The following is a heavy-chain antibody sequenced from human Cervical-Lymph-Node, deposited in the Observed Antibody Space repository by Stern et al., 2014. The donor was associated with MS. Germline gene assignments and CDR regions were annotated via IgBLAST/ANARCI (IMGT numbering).Heavy chain of an antibody. Sequence: QVQLQESGPGLVKPSGTLSLTCAVSGGSISNTNWWGWVRQTPGMGLEWIGEIYHSGTTNFSPTLKSRVTMSVDKSTIPFSLELKSGTAADTAIYYCARVNSGYNWFDYWGQGTLVTVSS. CDR2: IYHSGTT. V-gene: IGHV4-4*02. CDR3: ARVNSGYNWFDY. D-gene: IGHD5-12*01. CDR1: GGSISNTNW. J-gene: IGHJ4*02.